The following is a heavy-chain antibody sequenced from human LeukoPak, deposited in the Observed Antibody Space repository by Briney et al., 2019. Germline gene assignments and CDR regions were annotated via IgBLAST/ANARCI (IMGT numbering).Heavy chain of an antibody. D-gene: IGHD3-9*01. CDR3: ARVYIAGMTGHYSLDY. V-gene: IGHV3-64*01. Sequence: GGSLRLSCAASGFMFRTYAMHWVRQAPGKGLEYVSGISSDGGTTNYANSVKGRFTISRDNSKNTLYLQVGSLRPEDMAVYYCARVYIAGMTGHYSLDYWGQGTLLTV. J-gene: IGHJ4*02. CDR2: ISSDGGTT. CDR1: GFMFRTYA.